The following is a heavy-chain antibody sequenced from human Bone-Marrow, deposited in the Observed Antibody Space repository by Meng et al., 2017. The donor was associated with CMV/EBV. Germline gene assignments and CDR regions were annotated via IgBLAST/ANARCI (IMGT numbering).Heavy chain of an antibody. CDR2: IKQDGSEK. CDR3: ARHTMYRAYFQH. D-gene: IGHD3-10*02. V-gene: IGHV3-7*01. J-gene: IGHJ1*01. CDR1: GFTFSSYW. Sequence: GESLKISCAASGFTFSSYWMSWVRQAPGKGLEWVANIKQDGSEKYYVDSVKGRFTISRDNAKNSLYLQMNSLRAEDTAVYYCARHTMYRAYFQHWGQGTLVTVSS.